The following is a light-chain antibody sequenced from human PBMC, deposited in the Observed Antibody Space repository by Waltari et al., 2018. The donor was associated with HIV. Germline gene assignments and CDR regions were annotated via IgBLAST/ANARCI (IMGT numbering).Light chain of an antibody. V-gene: IGLV4-69*01. Sequence: QLVLTQSPSASASLGASVKLTCTLSSAHSTYAIAWHQQQPDQGPHYLMKLNSDGSHRKGDGIPERCSGSAAGAERYLTIANVQSEDEGIYYCQTWGAGTVVFGGGTKLSVL. J-gene: IGLJ2*01. CDR3: QTWGAGTVV. CDR2: LNSDGSH. CDR1: SAHSTYA.